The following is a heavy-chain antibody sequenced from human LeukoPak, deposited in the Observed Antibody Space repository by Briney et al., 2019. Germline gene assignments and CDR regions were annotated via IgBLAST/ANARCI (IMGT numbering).Heavy chain of an antibody. CDR1: GGSFSGYY. V-gene: IGHV4-34*01. CDR2: INHSGST. Sequence: SETLSLTCAVYGGSFSGYYWSWIRQPPGKGLEWIGEINHSGSTNYNPSLKSRVTISVDTSKNQFSLELSSVTAADTAVYYCARGYYYDSSGYYNFDYWGQGTLVTVSS. J-gene: IGHJ4*02. CDR3: ARGYYYDSSGYYNFDY. D-gene: IGHD3-22*01.